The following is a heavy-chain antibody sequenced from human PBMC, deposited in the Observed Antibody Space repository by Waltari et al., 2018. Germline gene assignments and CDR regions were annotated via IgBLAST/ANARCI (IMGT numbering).Heavy chain of an antibody. CDR1: GGSISSHY. CDR2: IYYSGST. J-gene: IGHJ4*02. Sequence: QVQLQESGPGLVKPSETLSLTCTVSGGSISSHYWSWIRPPPGKGLEWIGYIYYSGSTNYNPSLKSRVTISVDTSKNQFSLKLSSVTAADTAVYYCARGSDFWSGYPFDYWGQGTLVTVSS. CDR3: ARGSDFWSGYPFDY. V-gene: IGHV4-59*11. D-gene: IGHD3-3*01.